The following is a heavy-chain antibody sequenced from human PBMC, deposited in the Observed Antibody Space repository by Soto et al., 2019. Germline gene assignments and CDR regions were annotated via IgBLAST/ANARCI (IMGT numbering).Heavy chain of an antibody. CDR1: GFAVSDYG. Sequence: GGSLRLSCAASGFAVSDYGMHWVRQAPGKGLEWVALIWQDGTNTFFADSVKGRFTISRDISKNTLYLQMNSLRTNDTAVYYCATATGRNYKYFGYWGQGTLVTVSS. CDR2: IWQDGTNT. D-gene: IGHD3-10*01. J-gene: IGHJ4*02. V-gene: IGHV3-33*01. CDR3: ATATGRNYKYFGY.